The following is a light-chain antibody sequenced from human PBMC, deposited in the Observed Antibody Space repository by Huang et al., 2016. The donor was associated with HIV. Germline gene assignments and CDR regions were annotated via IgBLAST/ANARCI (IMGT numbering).Light chain of an antibody. J-gene: IGKJ2*01. CDR2: KAS. V-gene: IGKV1-5*03. Sequence: DIQMTQSPSTLSASVGDRVTITCRASQSISSWVAWYQQKPGKAPKLLISKASDLESGVPSRFSGSGSGTEFTLTISSLQPDDFATYYCQQYNTYLYTFGQGTKLEIK. CDR1: QSISSW. CDR3: QQYNTYLYT.